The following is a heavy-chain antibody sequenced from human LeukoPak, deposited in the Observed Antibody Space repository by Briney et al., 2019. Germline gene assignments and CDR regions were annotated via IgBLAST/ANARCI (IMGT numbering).Heavy chain of an antibody. CDR1: GGSISSYY. Sequence: SETLSLTCTVSGGSISSYYWSWIRQPPGKGLEWIGYIYYSGSTYYNPSLKSRVTISVDTSKNQFSLKLSSVTAADTAVYYCARVWSSGYYYMDVWGKGTTVTVSS. CDR3: ARVWSSGYYYMDV. D-gene: IGHD6-19*01. J-gene: IGHJ6*03. V-gene: IGHV4-59*08. CDR2: IYYSGST.